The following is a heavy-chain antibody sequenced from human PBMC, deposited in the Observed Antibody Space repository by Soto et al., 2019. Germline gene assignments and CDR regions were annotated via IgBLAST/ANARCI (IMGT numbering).Heavy chain of an antibody. CDR1: GYSFTSYW. J-gene: IGHJ6*02. CDR3: ARRRDSNLYGMDV. D-gene: IGHD3-22*01. CDR2: IYPGDSDT. V-gene: IGHV5-51*01. Sequence: GESLKISCKGSGYSFTSYWIGWVRQMPGKGLEWMGTIYPGDSDTRYSPSFQGQVTISADKSISTAYPQWSSLKASDTAMYYCARRRDSNLYGMDVWGQGTTVTVSS.